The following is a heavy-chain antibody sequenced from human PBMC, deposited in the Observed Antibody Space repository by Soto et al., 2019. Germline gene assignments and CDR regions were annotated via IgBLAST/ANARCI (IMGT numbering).Heavy chain of an antibody. D-gene: IGHD5-18*01. CDR2: IYYSGST. V-gene: IGHV4-59*01. CDR1: GGSISSYY. CDR3: ERALRGYSYGAFDY. Sequence: SETLSLTCTVSGGSISSYYWSWIRQPPGKGLEWIGYIYYSGSTNYNPSLKSRVTISVDTSKNQFSLKLSSVTAADTAVYYCERALRGYSYGAFDYWGQGTLVTVSS. J-gene: IGHJ4*02.